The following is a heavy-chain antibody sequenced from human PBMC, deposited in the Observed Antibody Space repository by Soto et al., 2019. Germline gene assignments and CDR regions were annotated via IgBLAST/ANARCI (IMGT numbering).Heavy chain of an antibody. CDR2: IYHSGST. Sequence: SETLSLTCAVSGGSISSGGYSWSWIRQPPGKGLEWIGYIYHSGSTYYNPSLKSRVTISVDRSKNQFSLKLSSVTAADTAVYYCARVSYGDSSTYFAYWGQGTLVTVSS. CDR1: GGSISSGGYS. CDR3: ARVSYGDSSTYFAY. D-gene: IGHD4-17*01. J-gene: IGHJ4*02. V-gene: IGHV4-30-2*01.